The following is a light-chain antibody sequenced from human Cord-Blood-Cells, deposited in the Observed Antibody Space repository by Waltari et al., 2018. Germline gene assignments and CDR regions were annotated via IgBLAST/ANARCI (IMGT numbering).Light chain of an antibody. CDR2: AAS. V-gene: IGKV1-39*01. CDR3: QQSYSTPRT. CDR1: QSISSY. Sequence: DIQMTQSPSSLSASVGDRVTITCRASQSISSYLNWYQQKPGKAPKLLIYAASSLQSGVPSRCSCSGSGTDFTLTISSLQTEVCATYYCQQSYSTPRTFGQWTKVEIK. J-gene: IGKJ1*01.